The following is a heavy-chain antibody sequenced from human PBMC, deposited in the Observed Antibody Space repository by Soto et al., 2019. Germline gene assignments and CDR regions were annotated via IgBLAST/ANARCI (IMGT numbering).Heavy chain of an antibody. J-gene: IGHJ4*02. D-gene: IGHD3-22*01. CDR1: GGTFSRYT. CDR2: ITPMFGTP. Sequence: GASVKVSCKASGGTFSRYTITWVRQAPGQGLEWMGGITPMFGTPNYAQKFQGRVTITADESTSTAYMELSSLRSEDTAMYYCARDGTLYDSSAYYYLYGSGGPDVWGPGTLVTAPQ. CDR3: ARDGTLYDSSAYYYLYGSGGPDV. V-gene: IGHV1-69*13.